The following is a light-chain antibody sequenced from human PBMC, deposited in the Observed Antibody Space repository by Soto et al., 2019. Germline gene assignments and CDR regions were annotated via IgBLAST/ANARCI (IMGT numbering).Light chain of an antibody. Sequence: AIRMTQSPSSFSASTGDRVTITCRASQGISSYLAWYQQKPGKAPKLLIYAASTLQSGVPSRFSGNGSGTDFTLTISCLQSEDFATYYCQQYYSYPITLGQGTRLEIK. J-gene: IGKJ5*01. CDR3: QQYYSYPIT. CDR1: QGISSY. CDR2: AAS. V-gene: IGKV1-8*01.